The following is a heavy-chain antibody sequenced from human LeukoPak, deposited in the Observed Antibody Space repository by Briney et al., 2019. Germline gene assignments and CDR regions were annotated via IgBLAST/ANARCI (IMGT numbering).Heavy chain of an antibody. CDR2: ISSSSSYI. D-gene: IGHD4-17*01. V-gene: IGHV3-21*01. J-gene: IGHJ4*02. CDR3: ARVYGDTYYFDY. Sequence: GGSLRLSCAASGFTFSSYTMSWVRQAPGKGLEWVSSISSSSSYIYYADSVKGRFTISRDNAKNSLYLQMNSLRAEDTAVYYCARVYGDTYYFDYWGQGTLVTVSS. CDR1: GFTFSSYT.